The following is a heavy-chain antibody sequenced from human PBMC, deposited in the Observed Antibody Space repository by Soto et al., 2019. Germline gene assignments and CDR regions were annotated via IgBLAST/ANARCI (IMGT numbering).Heavy chain of an antibody. J-gene: IGHJ4*02. D-gene: IGHD3-22*01. V-gene: IGHV1-18*04. CDR3: AGDSRSRYYYDSSGYFPYY. CDR2: ISAYNGNT. CDR1: GYTFTSYG. Sequence: GASVKVSCKASGYTFTSYGISWVRQAPGQGLEWMGWISAYNGNTNYAQKLQGRVTMTTDTSTSTAYMELRSLRSEDTAVYYCAGDSRSRYYYDSSGYFPYYWGQGTLVTVSS.